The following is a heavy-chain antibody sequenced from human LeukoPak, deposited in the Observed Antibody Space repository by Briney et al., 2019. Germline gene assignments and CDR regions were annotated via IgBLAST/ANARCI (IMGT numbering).Heavy chain of an antibody. CDR1: GGSISSSSHY. J-gene: IGHJ5*02. V-gene: IGHV4-39*07. CDR3: ARLGTVGDWFDP. D-gene: IGHD4-11*01. Sequence: SETLSLTCTISGGSISSSSHYWGWIRQPPGKGLEWIGSIYYSGSTYYNPSLKSRVTISVDTSKNQFSLKLSSVTAADTAVYYCARLGTVGDWFDPWGQGTLVTVSS. CDR2: IYYSGST.